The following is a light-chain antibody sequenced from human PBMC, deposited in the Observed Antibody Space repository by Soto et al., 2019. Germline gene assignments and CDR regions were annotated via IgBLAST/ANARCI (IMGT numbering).Light chain of an antibody. Sequence: ETVMTQSPATLSVSPGERATLSCRASQSVSSKLAWYQQKPGQAPRLLIYGASSRATGIPDRFSGSGSGTDFALTINRLEPDDFAVYYCQQYGNSPLTFGQGTKVDIK. CDR3: QQYGNSPLT. CDR1: QSVSSK. J-gene: IGKJ1*01. CDR2: GAS. V-gene: IGKV3-20*01.